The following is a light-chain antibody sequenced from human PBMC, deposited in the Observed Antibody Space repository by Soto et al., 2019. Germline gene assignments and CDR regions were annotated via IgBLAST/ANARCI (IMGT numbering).Light chain of an antibody. V-gene: IGLV2-14*03. CDR1: TSDIGAYNY. Sequence: QSALTQPASVSGSLGQSITISCTGTTSDIGAYNYVSWYQHHPGKAPKLLIYDVTDRPSGVSDRFSGSKSGNTDSLTISGLQDENEAAYFCSSYATINTVVLFGGGTKLTVL. J-gene: IGLJ2*01. CDR2: DVT. CDR3: SSYATINTVVL.